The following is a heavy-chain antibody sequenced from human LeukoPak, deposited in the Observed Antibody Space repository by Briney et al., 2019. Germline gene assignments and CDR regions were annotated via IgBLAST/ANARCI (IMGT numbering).Heavy chain of an antibody. J-gene: IGHJ4*02. V-gene: IGHV3-11*03. CDR3: STDLEGGDLFDY. CDR2: ISSSSIYT. CDR1: GFTFSDYY. D-gene: IGHD2-21*02. Sequence: GGSLRLSCAASGFTFSDYYMSWIRQAPGKGLEWVSYISSSSIYTNYADSVKGRFTISRDNAKNSLYLQMNSLKTEDTAVYYCSTDLEGGDLFDYWGQGTLVTVSS.